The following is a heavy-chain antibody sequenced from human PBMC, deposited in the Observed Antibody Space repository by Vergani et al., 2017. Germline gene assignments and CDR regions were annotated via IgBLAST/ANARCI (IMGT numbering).Heavy chain of an antibody. Sequence: QVQLQESGPGLVKPSETLSLTCTVSGGSISSYYWSWIRQPPGKGLEWIGYIYYSGSTNYNPALKSRVTISVDTSKNQFSLKLSSVTAADTAVYYYATGAQRGSSTFSAVSGGFDHWGQGTLVTVSS. J-gene: IGHJ4*02. CDR3: ATGAQRGSSTFSAVSGGFDH. D-gene: IGHD2-2*01. V-gene: IGHV4-59*01. CDR2: IYYSGST. CDR1: GGSISSYY.